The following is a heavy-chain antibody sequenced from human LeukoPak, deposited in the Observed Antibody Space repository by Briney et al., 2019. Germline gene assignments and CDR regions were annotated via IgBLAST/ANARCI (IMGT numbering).Heavy chain of an antibody. V-gene: IGHV3-23*01. CDR3: ARGGLIFGVVTRSSYFDY. CDR2: ISGSGGST. Sequence: GGSLRLSCAASGFTFSSYAMSWVRQAPGKGLEWVSAISGSGGSTYYADSVKGRFTISRDNSKNTLYLQMNSLRSEDTAVYYCARGGLIFGVVTRSSYFDYWGQGTLVTVSS. D-gene: IGHD3-3*02. CDR1: GFTFSSYA. J-gene: IGHJ4*02.